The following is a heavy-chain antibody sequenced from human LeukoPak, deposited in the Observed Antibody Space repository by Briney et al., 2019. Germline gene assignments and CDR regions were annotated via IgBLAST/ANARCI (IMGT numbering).Heavy chain of an antibody. Sequence: SETLSLTCAVYGGSFSGYYWSWIRQPPGKGLEWIGEINHSGSTNYNPSLKSRVTISVDTSKNQFSLKLSSVTAADTAVYYCARGWSITIFGVVKAPYYFDYWGQGTLVTVSS. V-gene: IGHV4-34*01. D-gene: IGHD3-3*01. CDR1: GGSFSGYY. CDR2: INHSGST. J-gene: IGHJ4*02. CDR3: ARGWSITIFGVVKAPYYFDY.